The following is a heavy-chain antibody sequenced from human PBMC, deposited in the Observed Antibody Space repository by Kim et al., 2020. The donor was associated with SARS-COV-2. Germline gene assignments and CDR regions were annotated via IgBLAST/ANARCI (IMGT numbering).Heavy chain of an antibody. D-gene: IGHD6-13*01. CDR2: ISWNSGSI. CDR3: AKGRSIAAAGRFGYFQH. J-gene: IGHJ1*01. CDR1: GFTFDDYA. Sequence: GGSLRLSCAASGFTFDDYAMHWVRQAPGKGLEWVSGISWNSGSIGYADSVKGRFTISRDNAKNSLYLQMNSLRAEDTALYYCAKGRSIAAAGRFGYFQHWGQGTLVTVSS. V-gene: IGHV3-9*01.